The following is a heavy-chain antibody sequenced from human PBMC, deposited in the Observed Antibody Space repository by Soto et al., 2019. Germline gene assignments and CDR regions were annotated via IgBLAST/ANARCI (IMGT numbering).Heavy chain of an antibody. CDR1: GYSFTSYW. Sequence: PGESLKISCKGSGYSFTSYWIGWVRQMPGKGLEWMGIIYPGDSDTRYSPSFQGQVTISADKSISTAYLQWSSLKASDTAMYYCAKTSVVVAATSADYYYYGMDVWGQGTTVTVYS. V-gene: IGHV5-51*01. D-gene: IGHD2-15*01. CDR2: IYPGDSDT. J-gene: IGHJ6*02. CDR3: AKTSVVVAATSADYYYYGMDV.